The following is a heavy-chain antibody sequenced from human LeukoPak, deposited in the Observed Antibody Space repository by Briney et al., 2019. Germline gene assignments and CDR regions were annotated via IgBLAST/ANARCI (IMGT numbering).Heavy chain of an antibody. V-gene: IGHV3-48*03. CDR2: IRGSGNTI. Sequence: PGGSLRLSCAASGFTFISYEMNWVRQAPGKGLEWLSYIRGSGNTIYYADSVKGRFTISRDNAKNSLYLQMDSLRAEDTAVYYCARDYTNDGIDVWGQGTTVTVSS. D-gene: IGHD2-8*01. CDR1: GFTFISYE. J-gene: IGHJ6*02. CDR3: ARDYTNDGIDV.